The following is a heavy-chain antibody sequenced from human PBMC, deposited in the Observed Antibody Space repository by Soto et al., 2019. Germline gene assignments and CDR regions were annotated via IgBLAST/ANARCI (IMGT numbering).Heavy chain of an antibody. Sequence: EVQLVESGGGLVQPGRSLRLSCAASGFTFDDYAMHWVRQAPGKGLEWVSGISWNSGSIGYADSVKGRFTISRDNAKKSLYLQMNSLRAEDTALYYCAKDRIAVAGTALDYWGQGTLVTVSS. V-gene: IGHV3-9*01. CDR1: GFTFDDYA. J-gene: IGHJ4*02. D-gene: IGHD6-19*01. CDR2: ISWNSGSI. CDR3: AKDRIAVAGTALDY.